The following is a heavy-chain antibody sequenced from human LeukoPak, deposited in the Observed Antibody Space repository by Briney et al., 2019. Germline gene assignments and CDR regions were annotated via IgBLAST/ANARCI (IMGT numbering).Heavy chain of an antibody. CDR1: GFTVSSNY. V-gene: IGHV3-66*01. CDR2: IYSGGST. Sequence: GGSLRLSCAASGFTVSSNYMSWVRQAPGKGLEWVSVIYSGGSTYYADSVKGRFTISRDNSKNTLYLQMNSLRADDAAVYYCARSGVGYCTNGVCFVDYWGQGTLVTVSS. CDR3: ARSGVGYCTNGVCFVDY. J-gene: IGHJ4*02. D-gene: IGHD2-8*01.